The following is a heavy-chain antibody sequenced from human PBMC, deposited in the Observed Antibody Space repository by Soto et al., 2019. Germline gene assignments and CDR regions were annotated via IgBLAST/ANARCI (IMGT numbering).Heavy chain of an antibody. CDR2: ISYDGSNK. CDR3: ARDLKGGNFWIGGILDPYYYYGMDV. Sequence: GGSLRLSCAASGFTFSSYAMHWVRQSPGKGLEWVAVISYDGSNKYYADSVKGRFTISRDNSKNTLYLQRNSLRAEDTAVYYCARDLKGGNFWIGGILDPYYYYGMDVWAKGPRSPSP. J-gene: IGHJ6*02. V-gene: IGHV3-30-3*01. CDR1: GFTFSSYA. D-gene: IGHD3-3*01.